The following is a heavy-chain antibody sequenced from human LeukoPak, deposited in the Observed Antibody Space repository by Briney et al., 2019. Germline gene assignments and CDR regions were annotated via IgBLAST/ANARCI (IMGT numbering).Heavy chain of an antibody. CDR3: AREVNYYGSGSYFDY. D-gene: IGHD3-10*01. Sequence: SETLSLTCTVAGGSISSYYWSWIRQPAGKGLEWIGRIYTSGSTNYNPSLKSRVTMSVDTSKNQFSLKLSSVTAADTAVYYCAREVNYYGSGSYFDYWGQGTLVTVSS. CDR2: IYTSGST. J-gene: IGHJ4*02. V-gene: IGHV4-4*07. CDR1: GGSISSYY.